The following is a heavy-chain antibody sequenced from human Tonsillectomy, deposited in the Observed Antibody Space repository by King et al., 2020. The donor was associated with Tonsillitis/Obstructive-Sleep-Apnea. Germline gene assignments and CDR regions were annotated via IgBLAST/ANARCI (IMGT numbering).Heavy chain of an antibody. D-gene: IGHD6-6*01. V-gene: IGHV3-30*04. CDR3: ARGGSGPFIAARQWYFYL. CDR2: ISYDGSNK. Sequence: VQLVESGGGVVQPGRSLRLSCAASGFTFNNYAMHWVRQAPGKGLEWVAVISYDGSNKYSADSVKGRFTISSDSSKNTLYLQMNSLRPEDTAVYYCARGGSGPFIAARQWYFYLWGRGTLVTVSS. CDR1: GFTFNNYA. J-gene: IGHJ2*01.